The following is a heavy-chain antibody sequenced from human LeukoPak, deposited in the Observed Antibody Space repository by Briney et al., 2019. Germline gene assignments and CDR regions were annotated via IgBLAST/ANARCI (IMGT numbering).Heavy chain of an antibody. V-gene: IGHV3-30*03. D-gene: IGHD5-12*01. CDR2: ISYDGSDK. CDR3: AREKIGSGYDQDLDY. Sequence: GGSLRLSCAASGFTFSNYVMHWVRQAPGKGLEWVALISYDGSDKYYADSVKGRFTISRDNSKNTLYLQMNSLRSDDTAVYYCAREKIGSGYDQDLDYWGQGTLVTVSS. CDR1: GFTFSNYV. J-gene: IGHJ4*02.